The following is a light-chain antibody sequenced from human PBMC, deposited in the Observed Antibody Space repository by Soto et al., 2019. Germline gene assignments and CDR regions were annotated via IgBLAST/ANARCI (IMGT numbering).Light chain of an antibody. Sequence: QSVLTQPPSASGSPGQSVTISCTGSNSDVGGYNYVSWLQQYPGKAPELIIYEVTKRPSGVPDRFSGSKSGNTASLTVSGLQAEDEADYFCSSYAGSDNFYVFGSGTKLTVL. V-gene: IGLV2-8*01. CDR3: SSYAGSDNFYV. J-gene: IGLJ1*01. CDR1: NSDVGGYNY. CDR2: EVT.